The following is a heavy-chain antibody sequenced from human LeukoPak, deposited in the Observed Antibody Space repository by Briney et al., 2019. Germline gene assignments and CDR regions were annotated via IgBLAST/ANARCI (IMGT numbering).Heavy chain of an antibody. Sequence: GTSLRLSCAASGFTFSDYGMHWVRQAPGKGLEWVAVIWHDGSEKYYGDSVKGRFTISRDNSKNTLYLQMNSLRAEDTAVYYCAKDSVTTTFDYWGQGTLVTVSS. CDR3: AKDSVTTTFDY. CDR1: GFTFSDYG. V-gene: IGHV3-33*06. CDR2: IWHDGSEK. J-gene: IGHJ4*02. D-gene: IGHD1-14*01.